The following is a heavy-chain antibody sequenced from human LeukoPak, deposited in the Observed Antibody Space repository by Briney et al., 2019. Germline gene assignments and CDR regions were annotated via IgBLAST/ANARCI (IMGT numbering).Heavy chain of an antibody. J-gene: IGHJ4*02. D-gene: IGHD2-15*01. Sequence: SETLSLTCTVSGGSISSSYWSWIRQPPGKGLEWIGYIFYSGSTKYNPSLKSRVTISQDTSKNQFSLKLSSVTAADTAVYYCARHAGRSGVSCYSGFPDYWGQGTLVTVSA. CDR1: GGSISSSY. CDR2: IFYSGST. CDR3: ARHAGRSGVSCYSGFPDY. V-gene: IGHV4-59*08.